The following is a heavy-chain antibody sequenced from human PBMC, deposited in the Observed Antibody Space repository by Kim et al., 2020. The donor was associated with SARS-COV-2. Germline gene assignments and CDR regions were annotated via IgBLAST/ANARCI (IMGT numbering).Heavy chain of an antibody. J-gene: IGHJ4*02. Sequence: GITNYNPSLRSRVTISMDRSNNHVYLSVMSVAAADTAVYYCVRGGGYYFDFWGQGTLVAVSS. CDR2: GIT. V-gene: IGHV4-4*02. D-gene: IGHD3-16*01. CDR3: VRGGGYYFDF.